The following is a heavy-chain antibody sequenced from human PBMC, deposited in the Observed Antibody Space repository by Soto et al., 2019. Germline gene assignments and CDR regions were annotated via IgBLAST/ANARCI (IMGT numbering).Heavy chain of an antibody. Sequence: PGGSLRLSCAASGFTFSSYAMSWVRQAPGKGLEWVSAISGSGGSTYYADSVKGRFTISRDNSKSTLYLQMNSLRAEDTAVYYCAKDPNYDFWSGYSNWFDPWGQGTLVTVSS. D-gene: IGHD3-3*01. V-gene: IGHV3-23*01. CDR1: GFTFSSYA. J-gene: IGHJ5*02. CDR3: AKDPNYDFWSGYSNWFDP. CDR2: ISGSGGST.